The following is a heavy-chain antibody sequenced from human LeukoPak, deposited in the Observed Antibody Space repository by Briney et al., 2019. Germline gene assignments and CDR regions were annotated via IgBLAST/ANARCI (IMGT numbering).Heavy chain of an antibody. CDR1: GFTFSSYA. D-gene: IGHD4-23*01. CDR2: ISTNGDGT. Sequence: PGGSLRLSCSASGFTFSSYAMHWVRQAPGKGLQYVSAISTNGDGTYYADSVKGRFTISRDNSKNTLFLQMRSLRPEDTAVYYCAKGDGSNSQPDYWGQGTLVTVSP. J-gene: IGHJ4*02. CDR3: AKGDGSNSQPDY. V-gene: IGHV3-64D*06.